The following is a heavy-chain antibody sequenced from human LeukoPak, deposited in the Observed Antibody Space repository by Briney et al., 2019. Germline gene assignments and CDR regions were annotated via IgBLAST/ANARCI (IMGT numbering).Heavy chain of an antibody. V-gene: IGHV3-21*01. CDR2: ISSSGTYI. CDR3: ARNGGNSDFDY. J-gene: IGHJ4*02. Sequence: GGSLRLSCAASVFTFSSYSMNWVRQAPGKGLEWVSFISSSGTYIYYADSMKGRFTISRDNAKNSLYLQMNSLRAEDTAVYYCARNGGNSDFDYWGQGTLVTVSS. CDR1: VFTFSSYS. D-gene: IGHD4-23*01.